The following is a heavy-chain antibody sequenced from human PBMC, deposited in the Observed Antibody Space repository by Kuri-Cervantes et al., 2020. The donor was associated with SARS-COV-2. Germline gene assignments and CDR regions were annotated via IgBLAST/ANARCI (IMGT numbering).Heavy chain of an antibody. CDR2: ILSNDEK. D-gene: IGHD6-19*01. V-gene: IGHV2-26*01. Sequence: GPTLLTPTETLTLTCTVSGCSLSNPKMGVSWIRQPPGKALEWLAHILSNDEKSYSPSLRSRLTISKDTSKRQVVLTMTNVNPVDTATYYCARIVESDSGWPTNWFDPWGHGTLVTVSS. J-gene: IGHJ5*02. CDR3: ARIVESDSGWPTNWFDP. CDR1: GCSLSNPKMG.